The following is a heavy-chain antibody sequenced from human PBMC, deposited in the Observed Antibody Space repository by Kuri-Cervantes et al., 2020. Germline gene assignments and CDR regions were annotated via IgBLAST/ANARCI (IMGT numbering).Heavy chain of an antibody. D-gene: IGHD6-19*01. CDR1: GYTFTGYY. V-gene: IGHV1-8*02. Sequence: ASVKVSCKASGYTFTGYYMHWVRQAPGQGLEWMGGMNPNSGNTDYAQKFQGRVAMTRNTSISTAYMELGSLRSEDTAVYYCASAADEAVAGYWGQGTLVTVSS. CDR3: ASAADEAVAGY. J-gene: IGHJ4*02. CDR2: MNPNSGNT.